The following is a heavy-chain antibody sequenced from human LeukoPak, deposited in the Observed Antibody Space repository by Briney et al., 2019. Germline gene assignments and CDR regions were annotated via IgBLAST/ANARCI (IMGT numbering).Heavy chain of an antibody. J-gene: IGHJ4*02. V-gene: IGHV1-24*01. CDR2: FDPEDGET. CDR1: GYTLTELS. CDR3: ATHGYYDSSGYYYVDY. D-gene: IGHD3-22*01. Sequence: GASVKVSCKVSGYTLTELSMHWVRQAPGKGLEWMGGFDPEDGETIYAQKFQGRVTMTEDTSTDTAYMELSSLRSEDTAVYHCATHGYYDSSGYYYVDYWGQGTLVTVSS.